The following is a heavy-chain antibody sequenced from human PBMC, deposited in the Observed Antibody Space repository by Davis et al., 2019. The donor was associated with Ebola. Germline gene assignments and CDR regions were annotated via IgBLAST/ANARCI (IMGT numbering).Heavy chain of an antibody. J-gene: IGHJ4*02. CDR2: ISGSGSST. Sequence: GGSLRLSCAASGFTFTSYVMTWVRQAPGKGLNWVSTISGSGSSTYYADSVKGRFTISRHSSENTVFLQMNSLRPDDTAVYYCARDPPQSGGYVWGQGTLVTVSS. V-gene: IGHV3-23*01. CDR1: GFTFTSYV. CDR3: ARDPPQSGGYV. D-gene: IGHD5-12*01.